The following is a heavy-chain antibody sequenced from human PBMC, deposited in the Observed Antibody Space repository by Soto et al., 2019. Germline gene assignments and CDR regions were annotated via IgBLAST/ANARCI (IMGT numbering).Heavy chain of an antibody. Sequence: GASVKVSCKASGYTFTSYGISWVRQAPGQGLEWMGGIIPIFGAANYAQKFQGRVTITADESTSTVYMELRSLRSDDTAVFYCARKLRITTAGPRPYDYWGQETLVTVSS. D-gene: IGHD6-13*01. CDR1: GYTFTSYG. V-gene: IGHV1-69*13. J-gene: IGHJ4*02. CDR2: IIPIFGAA. CDR3: ARKLRITTAGPRPYDY.